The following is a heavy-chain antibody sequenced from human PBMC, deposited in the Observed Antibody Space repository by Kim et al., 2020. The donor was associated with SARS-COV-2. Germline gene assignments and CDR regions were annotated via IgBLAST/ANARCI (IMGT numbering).Heavy chain of an antibody. CDR2: IIPIFGTA. D-gene: IGHD2-2*02. Sequence: SVKVSCKASGGTFSSYAISWVRQAPGQGLEWIGGIIPIFGTANYAQKFQGRVTITADESTSTAYMELSSLRSEDTAVYYCARVGVPAAIVPSTMSWFDPWGQGTLVTVSS. CDR3: ARVGVPAAIVPSTMSWFDP. J-gene: IGHJ5*02. CDR1: GGTFSSYA. V-gene: IGHV1-69*13.